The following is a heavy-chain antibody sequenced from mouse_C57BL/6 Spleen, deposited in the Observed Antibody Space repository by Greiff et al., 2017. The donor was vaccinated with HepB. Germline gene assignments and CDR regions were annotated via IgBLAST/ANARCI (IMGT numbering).Heavy chain of an antibody. Sequence: QVQLKQSGAELARPGASVKLSCKASGYTFTSYGISWVKQRTGQGLEWIGEIYPRSGNTYYNEKFKGKATLTADKSSSTAYMELRSLTSEDSAVYFCAYDEGFAYWGQGTLVTVSA. CDR3: AYDEGFAY. J-gene: IGHJ3*01. CDR1: GYTFTSYG. CDR2: IYPRSGNT. D-gene: IGHD2-12*01. V-gene: IGHV1-81*01.